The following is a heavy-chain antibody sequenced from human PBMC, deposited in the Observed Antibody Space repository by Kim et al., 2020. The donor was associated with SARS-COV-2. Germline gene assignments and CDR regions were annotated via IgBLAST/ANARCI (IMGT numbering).Heavy chain of an antibody. CDR3: ARGRVGATSNYFDY. J-gene: IGHJ4*02. CDR1: GFTFSSYA. D-gene: IGHD1-26*01. V-gene: IGHV3-64*01. Sequence: GGSLRLSCAASGFTFSSYAMHWVRQAPGKGLEYVSTISSNGGSTNYANSLKDRFTISRDNSKNTLYLQMGSLRAEDMAVYYCARGRVGATSNYFDYWGQGILVTVSS. CDR2: ISSNGGST.